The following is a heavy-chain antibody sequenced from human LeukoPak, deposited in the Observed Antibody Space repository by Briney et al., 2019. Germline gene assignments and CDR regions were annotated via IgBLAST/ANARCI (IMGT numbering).Heavy chain of an antibody. Sequence: PGGSLRLSCAASGFTFSSYAMSWVRQAPGKGLEWVSAISGSGGSTYYADSVKGRFTISRDNSKNTLCLQMNSLRAEDTAVYYCAKRSDYDFWSGYSFGSFGWFDPWGQGTLVTVSS. D-gene: IGHD3-3*01. J-gene: IGHJ5*02. CDR1: GFTFSSYA. CDR3: AKRSDYDFWSGYSFGSFGWFDP. CDR2: ISGSGGST. V-gene: IGHV3-23*01.